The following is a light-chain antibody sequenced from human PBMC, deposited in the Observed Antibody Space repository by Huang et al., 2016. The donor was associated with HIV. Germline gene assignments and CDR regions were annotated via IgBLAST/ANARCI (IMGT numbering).Light chain of an antibody. V-gene: IGKV3-20*01. CDR2: AAS. CDR3: QQYGGSPLYT. Sequence: EIVLTQPPGTLSLSPGERATLSCRASQSVSSSYLAWYQQKPGQAPSLLIYAASSRATGIPDRCSGSGSGTDVTLTISRLEPEDFAVYYCQQYGGSPLYTFGQGTKLEIK. CDR1: QSVSSSY. J-gene: IGKJ2*01.